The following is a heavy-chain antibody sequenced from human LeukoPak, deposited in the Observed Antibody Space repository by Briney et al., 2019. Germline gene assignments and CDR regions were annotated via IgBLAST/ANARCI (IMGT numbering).Heavy chain of an antibody. J-gene: IGHJ3*01. CDR3: ARQGSGGRSFDV. CDR2: IYNSGST. D-gene: IGHD1-26*01. Sequence: SETLSLTCTVSGGSISTYYWSWIRQPPGKGLEWIGYIYNSGSTNYNPSLKSRVTISIDTSKNQVSLRLSSVTAADTAVYYCARQGSGGRSFDVWGQGTMVTVSS. CDR1: GGSISTYY. V-gene: IGHV4-59*08.